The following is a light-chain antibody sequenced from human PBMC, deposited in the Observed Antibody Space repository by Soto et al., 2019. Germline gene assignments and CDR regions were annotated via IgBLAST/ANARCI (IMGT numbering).Light chain of an antibody. CDR1: QGIGSN. CDR3: QQSNSYPLT. J-gene: IGKJ4*01. CDR2: GAS. V-gene: IGKV1-9*01. Sequence: IQFTQSPSSLSASGGDRVTITCRASQGIGSNLAWYLQKPGEAPKLLVYGASTLQGRVPSRFSGSGSGTLFTLTITSLQPEDFATYFCQQSNSYPLTFGGGTKV.